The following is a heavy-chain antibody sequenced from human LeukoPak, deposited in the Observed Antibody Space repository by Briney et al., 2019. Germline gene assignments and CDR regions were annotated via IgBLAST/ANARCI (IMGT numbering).Heavy chain of an antibody. D-gene: IGHD1-1*01. CDR2: IWFDGSNK. Sequence: GGSLRLSCAASGFIFSNGAMHWVRQAPGKGLEWVAFIWFDGSNKHYADSVKGRFTISRDNSEDTLYLQMNSLRAEDTAVYYCVRDPSGSGFAFDSWGQGALVTVS. CDR3: VRDPSGSGFAFDS. V-gene: IGHV3-33*01. CDR1: GFIFSNGA. J-gene: IGHJ4*02.